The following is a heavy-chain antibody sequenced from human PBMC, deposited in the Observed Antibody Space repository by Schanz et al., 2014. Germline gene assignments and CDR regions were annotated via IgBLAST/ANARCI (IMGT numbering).Heavy chain of an antibody. CDR2: ICSSGNTI. Sequence: QLVGSGGGLIQPGGSLRLSCAASGFTFSTYAMSWVRQAPGKGLEWVSYICSSGNTIYYADSVKGRFTISRDNAKNSLYLQMNSLRAEDTAVYYCARANYRRKINFDYWGRGTLVTVSS. CDR1: GFTFSTYA. D-gene: IGHD3-10*01. V-gene: IGHV3-48*04. CDR3: ARANYRRKINFDY. J-gene: IGHJ4*02.